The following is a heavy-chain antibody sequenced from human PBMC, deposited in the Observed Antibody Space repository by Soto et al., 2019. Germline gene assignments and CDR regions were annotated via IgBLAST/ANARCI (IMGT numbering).Heavy chain of an antibody. Sequence: SETLSLTCAVYGGSFSGYYWSWIRQPPGKGLEWIGEINHSGSTNYNPSLKSRVTISVDTSKNQFSLNLSSVTAADTAVYYCARGRKPGADAFDIWGQGTMVTVSS. V-gene: IGHV4-34*01. J-gene: IGHJ3*02. CDR1: GGSFSGYY. CDR2: INHSGST. CDR3: ARGRKPGADAFDI.